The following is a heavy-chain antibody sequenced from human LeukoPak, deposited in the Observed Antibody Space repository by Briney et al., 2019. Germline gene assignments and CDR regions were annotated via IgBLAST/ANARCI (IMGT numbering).Heavy chain of an antibody. CDR2: IYNSGST. V-gene: IGHV4-38-2*01. J-gene: IGHJ5*02. CDR1: GYSIXSGYY. CDR3: XXXXXXXWXXXXFDP. Sequence: XXVSGYSIXSGYYWGWIRRAPGKGLEWIGSIYNSGSTSYNPSLKSRVTISGDMSKNKLSLKMSSVTAADTAVYYXXXXXXXXWXXXXFDPWGXGXLVTVSS.